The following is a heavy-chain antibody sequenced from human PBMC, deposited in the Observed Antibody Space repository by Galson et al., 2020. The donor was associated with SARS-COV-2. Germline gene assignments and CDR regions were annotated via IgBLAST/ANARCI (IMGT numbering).Heavy chain of an antibody. Sequence: SETLSLTCAVSGYSINSGYYWGWIRQPPGKGLVWIGTIYHGGSTYYNPSLKSRLTISVDTSKSQFSMKLTSATAADTAIYYCARHSIYGNFDYWGQGALVAVSS. D-gene: IGHD3-10*01. CDR1: GYSINSGYY. CDR3: ARHSIYGNFDY. CDR2: IYHGGST. J-gene: IGHJ4*02. V-gene: IGHV4-38-2*01.